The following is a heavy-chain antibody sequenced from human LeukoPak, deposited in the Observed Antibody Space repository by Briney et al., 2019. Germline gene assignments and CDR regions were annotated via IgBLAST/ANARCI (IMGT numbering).Heavy chain of an antibody. Sequence: GGSLRLSCAASGFTFSSYSMNWVRQAPGKGLEWVSSISSSSSYIYYADSVKGRFTISRDNAKNSLYLQMNSLRAEDTAVYYCARVGMVRGVISYWGQGTLVTVSS. V-gene: IGHV3-21*01. CDR2: ISSSSSYI. CDR3: ARVGMVRGVISY. D-gene: IGHD3-10*01. CDR1: GFTFSSYS. J-gene: IGHJ4*02.